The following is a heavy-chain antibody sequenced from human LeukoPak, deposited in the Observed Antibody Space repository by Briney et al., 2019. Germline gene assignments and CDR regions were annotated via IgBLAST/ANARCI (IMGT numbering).Heavy chain of an antibody. CDR3: ARDYFDSSGQNWFDP. Sequence: GGSLRLPCAASGFTFSSHGIHWVRQAPGKGLEWVAIIWYDGSKKYYADSVKGRFTISRDNSKNTLYLQMNSLRAEDTAVYYCARDYFDSSGQNWFDPWGQGTLVTVSS. CDR2: IWYDGSKK. D-gene: IGHD3-22*01. V-gene: IGHV3-30*02. CDR1: GFTFSSHG. J-gene: IGHJ5*02.